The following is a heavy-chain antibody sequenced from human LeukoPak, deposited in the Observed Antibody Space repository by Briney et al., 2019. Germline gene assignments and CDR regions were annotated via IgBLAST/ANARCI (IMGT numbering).Heavy chain of an antibody. CDR3: AKFRSSWSLVTYYFVY. Sequence: GGSLRLSCAASGFTFSSYAMSWVRQAPGKGLEWVSAISGSGGSTYYADSVKGRFTISRDNSKNTLYLQMNSLRAEDTAVYYCAKFRSSWSLVTYYFVYWGQGTLVTVSS. V-gene: IGHV3-23*01. CDR2: ISGSGGST. CDR1: GFTFSSYA. J-gene: IGHJ4*02. D-gene: IGHD6-13*01.